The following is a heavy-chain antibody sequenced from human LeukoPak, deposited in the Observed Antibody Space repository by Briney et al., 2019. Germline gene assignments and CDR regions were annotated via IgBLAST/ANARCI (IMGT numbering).Heavy chain of an antibody. CDR1: GGSSSGYY. Sequence: SETLSLTCAVYGGSSSGYYWSWIRQPPGKGLEWIGEINHSGSTNYNPSLKSRVTISVDTSKNQFSLKLSSVTAADTAVYYCASPPSIPSYWGQGTLVTVSS. CDR3: ASPPSIPSY. CDR2: INHSGST. J-gene: IGHJ4*02. V-gene: IGHV4-34*01.